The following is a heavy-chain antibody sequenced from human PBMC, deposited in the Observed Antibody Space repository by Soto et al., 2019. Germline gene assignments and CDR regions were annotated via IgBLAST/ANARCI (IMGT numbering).Heavy chain of an antibody. D-gene: IGHD3-22*01. CDR3: ARDRGSTGYYYFDS. CDR2: AHHSGRT. J-gene: IGHJ4*02. CDR1: GGSMSSSNW. Sequence: SETLSLTCTVSGGSMSSSNWWNWVRQPPGKGLEWIGEAHHSGRTNYNPSLKSRVSISIDTSKNQFSLNLNSVTAADTAVYYCARDRGSTGYYYFDSWGQGTLVTVS. V-gene: IGHV4-4*02.